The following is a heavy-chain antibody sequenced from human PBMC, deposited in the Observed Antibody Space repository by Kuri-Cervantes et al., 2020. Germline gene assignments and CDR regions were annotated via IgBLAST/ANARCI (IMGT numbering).Heavy chain of an antibody. D-gene: IGHD2-15*01. J-gene: IGHJ6*02. V-gene: IGHV4-4*07. CDR1: GGSISSYY. CDR3: ARDLGDCSGGSCYYYYGMDV. CDR2: IYTSGST. Sequence: GSLRLSCTVSGGSISSYYWSWIRQPAGKGLEWIGRIYTSGSTNYNPSLKSRVTISVDTSKNQFSLKLSSVTAADTAVYYCARDLGDCSGGSCYYYYGMDVWGQGTTGTVSS.